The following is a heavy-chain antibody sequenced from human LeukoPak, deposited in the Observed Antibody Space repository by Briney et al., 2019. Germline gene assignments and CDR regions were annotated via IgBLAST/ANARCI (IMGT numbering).Heavy chain of an antibody. V-gene: IGHV3-7*02. Sequence: PGGSLRLSCVASGFTFSSYRMTWVRQVPGKGLEWVANVKHDGSDKYYVDSVKGRFTISRDNAKNSLYLQMNSLRAEDTAVYYCATAYYDSSGYYPNWFDPWGQGTLVTVSS. CDR2: VKHDGSDK. CDR3: ATAYYDSSGYYPNWFDP. J-gene: IGHJ5*02. CDR1: GFTFSSYR. D-gene: IGHD3-22*01.